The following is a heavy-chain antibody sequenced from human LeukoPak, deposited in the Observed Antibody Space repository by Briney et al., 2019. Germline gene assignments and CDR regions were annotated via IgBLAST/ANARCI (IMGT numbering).Heavy chain of an antibody. D-gene: IGHD3-22*01. V-gene: IGHV4-4*07. CDR3: ARDKGYYDSSGYYLYYFDY. CDR1: GGSISSYY. CDR2: IYTSGST. J-gene: IGHJ4*02. Sequence: SETLSLTCTVSGGSISSYYWSWIRQPAGKGLEWIGRIYTSGSTNYNPSLKSRVTMSVDTSKNQFSLNLSSVTAADTAVYYCARDKGYYDSSGYYLYYFDYWGQGTLVTVSS.